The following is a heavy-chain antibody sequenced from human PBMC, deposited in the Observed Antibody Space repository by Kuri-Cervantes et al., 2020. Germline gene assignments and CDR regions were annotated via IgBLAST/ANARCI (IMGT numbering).Heavy chain of an antibody. D-gene: IGHD1-26*01. CDR2: IYYSGST. J-gene: IGHJ4*02. CDR3: ARDLLPYY. Sequence: SETLSLTCTVSGGSVSSGSYYWSWIRQPPGKGLEWIGYIYYSGSTNYNPSLKSRVTISVDTSKNQFSLKLSSVTAADTAVYYCARDLLPYYWGQGTLVTVSS. V-gene: IGHV4-61*01. CDR1: GGSVSSGSYY.